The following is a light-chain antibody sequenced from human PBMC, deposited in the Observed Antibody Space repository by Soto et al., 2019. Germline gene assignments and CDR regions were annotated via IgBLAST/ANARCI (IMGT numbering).Light chain of an antibody. Sequence: EVVLRQSPGTLSLSPGQRATLSCRASQSVSASDLAWYQQRPGQAPRLLIYGASSRATDIPARFSGSGSGTHFPLPISGLAPEDFEVYYCQQYTDLLYTFGQGTRLEIK. CDR1: QSVSASD. CDR3: QQYTDLLYT. CDR2: GAS. J-gene: IGKJ2*01. V-gene: IGKV3-20*01.